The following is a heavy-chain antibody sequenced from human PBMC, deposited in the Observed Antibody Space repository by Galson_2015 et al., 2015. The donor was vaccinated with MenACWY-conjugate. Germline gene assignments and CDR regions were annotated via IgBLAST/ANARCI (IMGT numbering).Heavy chain of an antibody. CDR3: ARETGRHQYYFDY. CDR1: GFTFSSYA. V-gene: IGHV3-30-3*01. CDR2: ISDHGSNK. D-gene: IGHD2-2*01. J-gene: IGHJ4*02. Sequence: SLRLSCAASGFTFSSYAIHWVRQAPGKGLEWVAVISDHGSNKYYADSVKGRFTISRDNSENTLYLQMSSLRGEDTALYYCARETGRHQYYFDYWGQGTLVTVSS.